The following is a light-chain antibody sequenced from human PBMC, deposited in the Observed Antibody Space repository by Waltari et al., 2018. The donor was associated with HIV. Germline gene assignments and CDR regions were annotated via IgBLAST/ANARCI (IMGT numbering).Light chain of an antibody. Sequence: QSALTQPASVSGSPGQSINISCSGITSDSRFYTYVYWYQQHPGSVPRLIIYDVSRRPSGLSDRFSGSQSGDTASLTISGLRTEDEANYYCASNTFGNILVFGGGTKVTVL. CDR3: ASNTFGNILV. CDR1: TSDSRFYTY. CDR2: DVS. J-gene: IGLJ3*02. V-gene: IGLV2-14*03.